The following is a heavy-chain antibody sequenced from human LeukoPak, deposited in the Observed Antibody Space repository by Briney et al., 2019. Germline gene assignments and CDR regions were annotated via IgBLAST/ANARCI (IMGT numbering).Heavy chain of an antibody. V-gene: IGHV3-21*01. D-gene: IGHD3-16*02. J-gene: IGHJ4*02. Sequence: GGSLRLSCAASGFTFSNAWMSWVRQAPGKGLEWVSSISSSSSYIYYADSVKGRFTISRDNAKNSLYLQMNSLRAEDTAVYYCAREGRVIPYYFDYWGQGTLVTVSS. CDR2: ISSSSSYI. CDR3: AREGRVIPYYFDY. CDR1: GFTFSNAW.